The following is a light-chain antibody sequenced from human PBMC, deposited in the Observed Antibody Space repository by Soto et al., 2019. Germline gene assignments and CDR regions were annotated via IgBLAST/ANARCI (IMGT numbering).Light chain of an antibody. J-gene: IGKJ4*01. CDR3: QHYTNWPLT. CDR1: QGIGGT. Sequence: EIVMTQSPATLSVSPGERATLSCRASQGIGGTLAWYQQKPGHSPRLLIYDTVIRATGVPARFSGSVSGTEFTLTITSLQSEDFAIYYCQHYTNWPLTFGGGTRVES. CDR2: DTV. V-gene: IGKV3-15*01.